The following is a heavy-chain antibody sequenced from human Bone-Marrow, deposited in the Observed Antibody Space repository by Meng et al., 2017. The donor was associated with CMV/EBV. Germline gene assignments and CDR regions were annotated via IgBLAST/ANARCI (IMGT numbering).Heavy chain of an antibody. Sequence: GGSLRLSCAASGFTFSSYAMHWVRQAPGKGLEWVAVISYDGSNKYYADSVKGRFTISRDNSKNTLYLQMNRLRAEDTAVYYCARGADGVAAPELGYWGQGTLVTVSS. D-gene: IGHD6-13*01. CDR2: ISYDGSNK. J-gene: IGHJ4*02. V-gene: IGHV3-30-3*01. CDR3: ARGADGVAAPELGY. CDR1: GFTFSSYA.